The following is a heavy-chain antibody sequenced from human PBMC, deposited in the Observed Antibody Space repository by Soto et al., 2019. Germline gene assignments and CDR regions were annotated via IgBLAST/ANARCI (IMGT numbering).Heavy chain of an antibody. CDR3: ARDHLEGNWFDP. CDR1: GGSISSGGYS. J-gene: IGHJ5*02. CDR2: IYHSGGT. V-gene: IGHV4-30-2*01. Sequence: QLQLQESGSGLVRPSQTLSLTCAVSGGSISSGGYSWNWIRQPPGKGLEWIGYIYHSGGTLYNPSLKNRVSISVDKSKNQFSLKLTSVTAADTAVYSCARDHLEGNWFDPWGQGVLVTVSS.